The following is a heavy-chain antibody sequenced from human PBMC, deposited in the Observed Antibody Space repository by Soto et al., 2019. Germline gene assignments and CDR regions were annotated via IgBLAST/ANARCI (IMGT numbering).Heavy chain of an antibody. CDR2: IWYDGSNK. D-gene: IGHD3-3*01. CDR1: GFTFSSYG. CDR3: ARGAPPQDYDFWSGYYTPSGGMDV. J-gene: IGHJ6*02. V-gene: IGHV3-33*01. Sequence: PGGSLRLSCAASGFTFSSYGMHWVRQAPGRGLEWVAVIWYDGSNKYYADSVKGRFTISRDNSKNTLYLQMNSLRAEDTAVYYCARGAPPQDYDFWSGYYTPSGGMDVWGQGTTVTVSS.